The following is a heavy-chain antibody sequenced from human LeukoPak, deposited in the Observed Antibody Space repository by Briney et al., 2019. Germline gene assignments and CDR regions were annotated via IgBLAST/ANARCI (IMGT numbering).Heavy chain of an antibody. CDR2: INPNSGGT. D-gene: IGHD3-10*01. Sequence: ASVKVSCKGSGYTFTGYYMHWLRQAPGQGLEWMGWINPNSGGTNYAQKFQGWVTMTRDTSISTAYMALSRLRSDDTAVYYCARERSRVTTVRGVIGYYGMDVWGKGTTVTVSS. V-gene: IGHV1-2*04. J-gene: IGHJ6*04. CDR3: ARERSRVTTVRGVIGYYGMDV. CDR1: GYTFTGYY.